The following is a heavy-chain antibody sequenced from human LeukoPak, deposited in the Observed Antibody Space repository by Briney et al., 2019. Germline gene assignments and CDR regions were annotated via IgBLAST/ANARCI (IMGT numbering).Heavy chain of an antibody. V-gene: IGHV1-69*13. CDR3: ARHCSGGSCYSGEYYMDV. J-gene: IGHJ6*03. CDR2: IIPIFGTA. Sequence: SVKVSCKASGGTFSSYAISWVRQAPGQGLEWMGGIIPIFGTANYAQKFQGRVTITADESTSTAYMELSSLRSEDTAGYYCARHCSGGSCYSGEYYMDVWGKGTTVTVSS. D-gene: IGHD2-15*01. CDR1: GGTFSSYA.